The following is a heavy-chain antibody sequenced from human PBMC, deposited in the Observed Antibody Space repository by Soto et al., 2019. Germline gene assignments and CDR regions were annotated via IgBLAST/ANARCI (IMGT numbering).Heavy chain of an antibody. CDR3: ARDHSRGYDYCYGMDV. CDR1: GFPFSSYS. Sequence: GGSRIRACAASGFPFSSYSMNWVRHAPGQGLAWVSSISSSSSYIYYADSVKGRFTISRDNAKNSLYLQMNSLRAEDTAVYYCARDHSRGYDYCYGMDVWGQGTTVTVSS. V-gene: IGHV3-21*01. J-gene: IGHJ6*02. CDR2: ISSSSSYI. D-gene: IGHD5-12*01.